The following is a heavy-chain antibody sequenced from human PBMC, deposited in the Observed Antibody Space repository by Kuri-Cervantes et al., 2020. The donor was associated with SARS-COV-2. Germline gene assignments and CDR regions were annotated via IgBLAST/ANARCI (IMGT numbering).Heavy chain of an antibody. CDR1: GYTLTELS. CDR2: FDPEDGET. J-gene: IGHJ4*02. D-gene: IGHD5-18*01. Sequence: ASVKVSFKVSGYTLTELSMHWVRQAPGKGLEWMGGFDPEDGETIYAQKFQGRVTMTEDTSTDTAYMELSSLRSEDTAVYYCATTDTAMVPEFDYWGQGTLVTVSS. CDR3: ATTDTAMVPEFDY. V-gene: IGHV1-24*01.